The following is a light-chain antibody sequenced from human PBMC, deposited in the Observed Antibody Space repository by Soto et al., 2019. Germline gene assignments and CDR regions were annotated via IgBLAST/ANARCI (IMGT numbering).Light chain of an antibody. CDR3: QQYDSSPRT. CDR2: GAS. J-gene: IGKJ1*01. CDR1: HSVSSNY. Sequence: EIGWTQSPGTLSLSPGERATVARRSSHSVSSNYLAWYQQKPGQAPRLLIYGASNRATGISDRFSGSGSGTDFTLTINRLEPEDFAVYYCQQYDSSPRTFGQGTKVDIK. V-gene: IGKV3-20*01.